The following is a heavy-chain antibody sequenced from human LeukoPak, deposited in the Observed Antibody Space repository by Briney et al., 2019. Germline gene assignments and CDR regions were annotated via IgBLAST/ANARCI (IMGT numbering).Heavy chain of an antibody. Sequence: SETLSLTCTVSGGSISSYFWSWIRQSPGKRLEWIGFIYYTGSTNYNPSLKSRVTISVDTSKNQFSLKLSSVTAADTAVYYCAREDHTAMVDSWGQGTLVTVSS. D-gene: IGHD5-18*01. CDR1: GGSISSYF. CDR2: IYYTGST. V-gene: IGHV4-59*01. J-gene: IGHJ4*02. CDR3: AREDHTAMVDS.